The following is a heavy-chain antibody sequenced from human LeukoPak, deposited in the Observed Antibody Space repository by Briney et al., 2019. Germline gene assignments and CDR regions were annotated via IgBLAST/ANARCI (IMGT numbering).Heavy chain of an antibody. CDR1: GFTFSDYY. Sequence: GGSLRLSCAASGFTFSDYYMSWIRQAPGKGLEWVSYISSRGSTTYYADSVKGRFTISRDNAKNSLYLQMNSLRAEDTAVYYCARHDTAMATDYGMDVWGQGTTVTVSS. CDR2: ISSRGSTT. J-gene: IGHJ6*02. D-gene: IGHD5-18*01. CDR3: ARHDTAMATDYGMDV. V-gene: IGHV3-11*01.